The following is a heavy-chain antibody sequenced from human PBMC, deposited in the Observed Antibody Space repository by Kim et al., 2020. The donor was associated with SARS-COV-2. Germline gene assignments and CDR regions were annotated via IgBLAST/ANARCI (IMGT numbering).Heavy chain of an antibody. V-gene: IGHV3-30*04. D-gene: IGHD6-13*01. CDR2: ISYDGSNK. CDR1: GFTFSSYA. CDR3: AGGRGYSSSWTGHFDY. Sequence: GGSLRLSCAASGFTFSSYAMHWVRQAPGKGLEWVAVISYDGSNKYYADSVKGRFTISRDNSKNTLYLQMNSLRAEDTAVYYCAGGRGYSSSWTGHFDYWG. J-gene: IGHJ4*01.